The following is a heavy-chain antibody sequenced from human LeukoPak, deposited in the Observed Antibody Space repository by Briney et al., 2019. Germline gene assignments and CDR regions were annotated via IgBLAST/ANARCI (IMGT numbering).Heavy chain of an antibody. D-gene: IGHD6-13*01. V-gene: IGHV4-4*07. Sequence: KPSETLSLTCTVSGRSLSSYYWSWIRQPAGKGLEWIGRIYTSGSTNYNPSLKSRVTMSVDTSKNQFSLKVSFVTAADTAVYYCARDRGYSSSWYYYYYMDVWGKGTTVTVSS. CDR2: IYTSGST. CDR1: GRSLSSYY. CDR3: ARDRGYSSSWYYYYYMDV. J-gene: IGHJ6*03.